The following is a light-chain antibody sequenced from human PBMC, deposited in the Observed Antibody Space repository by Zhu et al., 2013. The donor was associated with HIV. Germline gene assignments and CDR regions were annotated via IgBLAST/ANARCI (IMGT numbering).Light chain of an antibody. J-gene: IGKJ4*01. CDR2: AAS. CDR3: QQSYTTPFT. CDR1: QSISTY. Sequence: DIQMTQSPSSLSASVGDRVTITCRASQSISTYLNWYQQKPGKAPKLLIHAASSLQSGVPSRFSGGGSGTDFTLTISSLQPEDFATYYCQQSYTTPFTFGGGTRVEIK. V-gene: IGKV1-39*01.